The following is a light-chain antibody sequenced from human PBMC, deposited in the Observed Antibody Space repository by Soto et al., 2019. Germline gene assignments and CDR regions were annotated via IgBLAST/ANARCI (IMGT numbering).Light chain of an antibody. J-gene: IGKJ2*01. Sequence: DIVMTQSPDSLAVSLGERATINCKSSQSVLYSSNNKNYLAWYRQKPGQPPKLLIYWASIRESGVPDRISGSGSGTDFTLTLSRLQAEDVAVYYCQQYYSSPPYTFGQGTKLEIK. V-gene: IGKV4-1*01. CDR3: QQYYSSPPYT. CDR2: WAS. CDR1: QSVLYSSNNKNY.